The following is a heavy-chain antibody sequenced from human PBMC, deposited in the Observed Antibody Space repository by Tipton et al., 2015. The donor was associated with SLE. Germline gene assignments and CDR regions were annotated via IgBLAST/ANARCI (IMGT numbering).Heavy chain of an antibody. J-gene: IGHJ5*02. Sequence: TLSLTCSVSGGSISGNYWIWIRQPPGKGLEWIGYISDGGGTNYNPSLKSRVTISVDTSKNQFSLKLSSLTAADTAVYYCARLPTGFPNWFDPWGQGTLVTVSS. CDR3: ARLPTGFPNWFDP. CDR1: GGSISGNY. V-gene: IGHV4-59*12. D-gene: IGHD4-11*01. CDR2: ISDGGGT.